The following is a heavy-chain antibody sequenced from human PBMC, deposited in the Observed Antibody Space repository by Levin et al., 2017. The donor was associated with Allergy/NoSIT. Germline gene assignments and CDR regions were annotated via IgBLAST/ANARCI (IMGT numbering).Heavy chain of an antibody. CDR1: GFPFSSSG. J-gene: IGHJ4*02. Sequence: LSLTCAASGFPFSSSGMHWVRQAPRKGLEWVAVISYDGSNKYYADSVKGRFTISRDNSKNTLYLQMNSLRAEDTAVYYCAKSGGSGSYWTDYWGQGTLVTVSS. CDR3: AKSGGSGSYWTDY. V-gene: IGHV3-30*18. CDR2: ISYDGSNK. D-gene: IGHD3-10*01.